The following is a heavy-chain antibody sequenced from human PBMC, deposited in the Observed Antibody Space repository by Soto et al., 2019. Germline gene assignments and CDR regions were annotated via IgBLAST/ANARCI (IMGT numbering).Heavy chain of an antibody. CDR2: ISPNGQGI. CDR3: AKERGYPRDDLHY. V-gene: IGHV3-23*01. D-gene: IGHD6-13*01. Sequence: EVQLLESGGGLVQPGGSLRLSCAASGFTLNNYGMSWVRQAPGKGLEWVSAISPNGQGIYYADSVKGRFIISKDNSKNTVFLHMDSLTADDTAVDYCAKERGYPRDDLHYWGQGTLVTVSS. CDR1: GFTLNNYG. J-gene: IGHJ4*02.